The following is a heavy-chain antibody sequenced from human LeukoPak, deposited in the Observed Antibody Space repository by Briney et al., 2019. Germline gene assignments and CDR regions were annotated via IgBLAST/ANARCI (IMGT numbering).Heavy chain of an antibody. D-gene: IGHD3-10*01. CDR3: ARGADSGPFFDY. Sequence: ASVKVSCKASGDTFSSSSLNWVRQAPGQGLEWMGGIIPLFGTAIYTRKFQGRVTIFMDESTSTSYMELSSLRSEDTAMYYCARGADSGPFFDYWGQGTLVTVSS. CDR2: IIPLFGTA. V-gene: IGHV1-69*05. CDR1: GDTFSSSS. J-gene: IGHJ4*02.